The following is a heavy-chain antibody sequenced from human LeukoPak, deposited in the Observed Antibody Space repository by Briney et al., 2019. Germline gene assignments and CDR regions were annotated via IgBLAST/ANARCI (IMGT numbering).Heavy chain of an antibody. Sequence: SETLSLTCTVSGGSISSYYWSWIRQPPGKGLEWIGYIYYSGSANYNPSLKSRVTISVDTSKNQFSLKLSSVTAAGTAVYYCARAPTIFGVVIFYFDYWGQGTLVTVSS. CDR1: GGSISSYY. CDR3: ARAPTIFGVVIFYFDY. J-gene: IGHJ4*02. V-gene: IGHV4-59*01. D-gene: IGHD3-3*01. CDR2: IYYSGSA.